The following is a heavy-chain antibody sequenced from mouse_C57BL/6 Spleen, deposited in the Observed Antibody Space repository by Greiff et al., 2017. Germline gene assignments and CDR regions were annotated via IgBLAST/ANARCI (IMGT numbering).Heavy chain of an antibody. Sequence: QVQLKESGPELVKPGASVKISCKASGYSFTSYYIHWVKQRPGQGLEWIGWIYPGSGNTKYNEKFKGKATLTADTSSSTAYMQLSSLTSEDSAVYYCAIGLLPYSMDNWGQGTSVTVSS. V-gene: IGHV1-66*01. D-gene: IGHD6-1*01. CDR3: AIGLLPYSMDN. CDR1: GYSFTSYY. CDR2: IYPGSGNT. J-gene: IGHJ4*01.